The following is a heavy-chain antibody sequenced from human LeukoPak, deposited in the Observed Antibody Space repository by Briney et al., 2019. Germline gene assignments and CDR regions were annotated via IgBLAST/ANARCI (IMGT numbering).Heavy chain of an antibody. J-gene: IGHJ4*02. CDR1: GYTFTGYY. CDR2: INPNSGGT. V-gene: IGHV1-2*02. CDR3: ASESSSGWYPTYYFDC. Sequence: GASVKVSCKASGYTFTGYYMHWVRQAPGQGLEWMGWINPNSGGTNYAQKFQGRVTMTRDTSISTAYMELSRLRSDDTAVYYCASESSSGWYPTYYFDCWGQGTLVTVSS. D-gene: IGHD6-19*01.